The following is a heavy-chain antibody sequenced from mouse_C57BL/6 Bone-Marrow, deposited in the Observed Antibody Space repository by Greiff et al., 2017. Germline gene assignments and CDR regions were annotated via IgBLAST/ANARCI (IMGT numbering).Heavy chain of an antibody. CDR1: GYSITSGYY. J-gene: IGHJ1*03. CDR2: ISYDGSN. D-gene: IGHD1-1*01. CDR3: ARGTSSPWYFDV. V-gene: IGHV3-6*01. Sequence: EVQRVESGPGLVKPSQSLSLTCSVTGYSITSGYYWNWIRQFPGNKLEWMGYISYDGSNNYNPSLKNRISITRDTSTNQFFLKLNSVTTEDTATYYCARGTSSPWYFDVWGTGTTVTVSS.